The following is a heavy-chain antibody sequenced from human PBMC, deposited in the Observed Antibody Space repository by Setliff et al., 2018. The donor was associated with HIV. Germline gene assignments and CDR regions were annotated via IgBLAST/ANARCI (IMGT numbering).Heavy chain of an antibody. Sequence: ASVKVSCKASGYTFTGYYMHWVRQAPGQGLEWMGWIDPNSGGTTYAQKFQGRVTMTRDTSISTAYMEVSRLRSDDTAVYYCARAGGGATDQAFDIWGQGTMVTVSS. J-gene: IGHJ3*02. CDR2: IDPNSGGT. V-gene: IGHV1-2*02. CDR3: ARAGGGATDQAFDI. CDR1: GYTFTGYY. D-gene: IGHD2-2*01.